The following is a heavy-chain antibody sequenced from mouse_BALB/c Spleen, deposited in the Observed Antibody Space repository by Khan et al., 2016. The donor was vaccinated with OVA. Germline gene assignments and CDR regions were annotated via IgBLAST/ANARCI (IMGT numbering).Heavy chain of an antibody. CDR3: TRIYRSDFDY. CDR1: GYSFTGYF. V-gene: IGHV1-20*02. D-gene: IGHD1-1*01. J-gene: IGHJ2*01. CDR2: INPHIGET. Sequence: EVQLQESGPELVRPGASVKISCKASGYSFTGYFMIWVMQSHGKSLEWIGRINPHIGETFYNQRFKDKATLTVDESSSTAHMELRSLASEDSAVYYCTRIYRSDFDYWGQGTTLTVSS.